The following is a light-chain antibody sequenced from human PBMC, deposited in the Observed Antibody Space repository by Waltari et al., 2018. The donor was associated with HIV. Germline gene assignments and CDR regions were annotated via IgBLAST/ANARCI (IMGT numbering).Light chain of an antibody. CDR1: SSNIGSST. CDR3: ATWDGSLNAWV. J-gene: IGLJ3*02. Sequence: QSVVTQPTSASGTPGQRVTISCSGSSSNIGSSTLNWYQQVPGTAPKLLIVSNNQRPSGVPDRFSGSKSGTSASLAISGLQSEDEADYYCATWDGSLNAWVFGGGTKLTVL. V-gene: IGLV1-44*01. CDR2: SNN.